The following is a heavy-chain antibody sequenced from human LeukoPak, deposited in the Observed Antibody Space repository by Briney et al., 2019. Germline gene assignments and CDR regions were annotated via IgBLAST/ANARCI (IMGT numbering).Heavy chain of an antibody. Sequence: GGSLRLSCAASGFTFSSYGMHWVRQAPGKGLEWVAFIRYDGSNKYYADSVKGRFTISRDNSKNTLYLQMNSLRAEDTAVYYLGGGYQPAPDYWGQGTLVTVSS. CDR1: GFTFSSYG. CDR3: GGGYQPAPDY. CDR2: IRYDGSNK. V-gene: IGHV3-30*02. J-gene: IGHJ4*02. D-gene: IGHD3-16*01.